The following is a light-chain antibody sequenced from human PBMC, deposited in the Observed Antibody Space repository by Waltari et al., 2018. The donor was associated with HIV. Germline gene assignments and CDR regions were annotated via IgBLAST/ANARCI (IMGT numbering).Light chain of an antibody. CDR1: SSNVSGYNY. V-gene: IGLV2-14*03. Sequence: QSALTQPASVSGSPGQSITIPCTGTSSNVSGYNYVSWYQQHPGKAPKLMIYDVSNRPSGVSNRFSGSKSGNTASLTISGLQAEDEADYYCSSYTSSNTLPYVFGTGTKVTVL. CDR2: DVS. CDR3: SSYTSSNTLPYV. J-gene: IGLJ1*01.